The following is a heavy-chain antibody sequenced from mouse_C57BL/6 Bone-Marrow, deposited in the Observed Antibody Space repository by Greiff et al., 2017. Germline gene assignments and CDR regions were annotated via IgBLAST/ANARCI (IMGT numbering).Heavy chain of an antibody. CDR3: ARSKNCDSWFAY. D-gene: IGHD4-1*01. CDR2: INPGSGGT. Sequence: QVHVKQSGAELVRPGTSVKVSCKASGYAFTNYLIEWVKQRPGQGLEWIGVINPGSGGTNYNEKFKGKGTLTADKSSSTAYMQLSSLTSEDSAVYFCARSKNCDSWFAYWGQGTLVTVSA. CDR1: GYAFTNYL. J-gene: IGHJ3*01. V-gene: IGHV1-54*01.